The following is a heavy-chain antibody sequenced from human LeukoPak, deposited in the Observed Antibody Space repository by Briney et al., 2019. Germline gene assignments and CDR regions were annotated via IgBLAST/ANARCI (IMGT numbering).Heavy chain of an antibody. Sequence: PGGSLRLSCAASGFTVSSNYMSWVRQAPGKGLEWGSVIYSGGSTYYADSVKGRFTISRDNSKNTLYLQMNSLRAEDTAVYYCARGSGYYDFWSGPDYWGQGTLVTVSS. CDR3: ARGSGYYDFWSGPDY. CDR1: GFTVSSNY. CDR2: IYSGGST. D-gene: IGHD3-3*01. V-gene: IGHV3-66*02. J-gene: IGHJ4*02.